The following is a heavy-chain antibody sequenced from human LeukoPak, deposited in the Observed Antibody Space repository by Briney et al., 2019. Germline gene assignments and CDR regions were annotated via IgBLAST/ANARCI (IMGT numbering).Heavy chain of an antibody. J-gene: IGHJ4*02. CDR2: IIPIFCTT. CDR1: GGTFSSYA. V-gene: IGHV1-69*13. CDR3: ARGTWQQLVDY. D-gene: IGHD6-13*01. Sequence: SVKVSCKASGGTFSSYAISCVRQAPGQGPEWMGDIIPIFCTTNYAQKFQGRDTITADESTSTAYMELSSLRSEEAAVYYCARGTWQQLVDYWGQGTLVTVSS.